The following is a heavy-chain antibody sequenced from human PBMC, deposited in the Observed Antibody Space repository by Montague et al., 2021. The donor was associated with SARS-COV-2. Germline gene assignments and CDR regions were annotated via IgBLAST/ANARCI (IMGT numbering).Heavy chain of an antibody. CDR3: VRAGGYHNRPPL. V-gene: IGHV4-4*02. J-gene: IGHJ4*02. D-gene: IGHD5-12*01. Sequence: SETLSLTCAVSGDSIIRTDCCSWVRHPPGMQLPWFGEINDSRNTNYNTSLKSRVTISVDMSNNQFSLDLSSVTAADAALYYCVRAGGYHNRPPLWGQGTLVTVSS. CDR1: GDSIIRTDC. CDR2: INDSRNT.